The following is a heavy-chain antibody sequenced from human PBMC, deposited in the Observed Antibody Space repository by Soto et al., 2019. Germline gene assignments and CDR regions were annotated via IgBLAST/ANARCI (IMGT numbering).Heavy chain of an antibody. V-gene: IGHV3-9*01. CDR2: ISWNSGSI. CDR1: GFIFGDYS. J-gene: IGHJ6*02. CDR3: AKDMTSTIKHGLYNYGMEV. Sequence: PGGALRLFCAACGFIFGDYSIHWVRQAPGKGLEWVSGISWNSGSIGNADSVKGRFTISRDNAKNSLYLQMRSLRAEDTALYYCAKDMTSTIKHGLYNYGMEVWAQVNTGTAS. D-gene: IGHD5-12*01.